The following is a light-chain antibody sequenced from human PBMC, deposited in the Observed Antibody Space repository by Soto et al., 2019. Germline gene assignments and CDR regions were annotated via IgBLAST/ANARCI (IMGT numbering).Light chain of an antibody. V-gene: IGLV2-14*01. CDR1: SSDVGAYNY. J-gene: IGLJ1*01. CDR3: SSYTSATTYV. Sequence: QSVLTQPASVSGFPGQSISISCTGTSSDVGAYNYDSWYQQYPGEAPKVIIYDVSHRPAGVSNRFSGSKSGNTASLTISGLQTQDEADNYCSSYTSATTYVFGNGTKVTVL. CDR2: DVS.